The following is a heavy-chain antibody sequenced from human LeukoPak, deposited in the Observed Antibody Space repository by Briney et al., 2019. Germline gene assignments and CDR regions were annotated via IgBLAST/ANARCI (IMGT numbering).Heavy chain of an antibody. V-gene: IGHV1-3*01. CDR2: INAGNGNT. J-gene: IGHJ5*02. D-gene: IGHD3-3*01. CDR3: ARESTYYDFWSGYSQYWFDP. CDR1: GYTFTSYA. Sequence: ASVKVSCKASGYTFTSYAMHWVRQAPGQRLEWMGWINAGNGNTKYSQKFQGRVTITRDTSASTAYMELSSLRSEDTAVYYCARESTYYDFWSGYSQYWFDPWGQGTLVTVPS.